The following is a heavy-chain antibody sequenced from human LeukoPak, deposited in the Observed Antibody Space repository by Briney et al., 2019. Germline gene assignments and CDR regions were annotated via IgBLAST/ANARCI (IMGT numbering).Heavy chain of an antibody. J-gene: IGHJ4*02. V-gene: IGHV4-34*01. Sequence: SETLSLTCAVYGGSFSGYYWSWIRRPPGKGLEWIGEINHSGSTNYNPSLESRVTISVDTSKNQFSLKLSSVTAADTAVYYCARERAWYGDRRYYFDYWGQGTLVTVSS. CDR2: INHSGST. CDR3: ARERAWYGDRRYYFDY. CDR1: GGSFSGYY. D-gene: IGHD4-17*01.